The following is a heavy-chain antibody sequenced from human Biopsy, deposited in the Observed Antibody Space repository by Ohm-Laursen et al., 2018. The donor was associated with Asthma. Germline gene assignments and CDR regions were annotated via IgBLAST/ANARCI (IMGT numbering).Heavy chain of an antibody. CDR1: GGSISSGAYF. Sequence: TLSLTCSVSGGSISSGAYFWSWARQHPGKGLEWIGYINYSGTTYYNPSLESRVTIAVETSKNQFSLTLTSVTAADTALYYCARDLAGHCTSASCYGFDSWGQGAQVTVSS. D-gene: IGHD2-2*01. V-gene: IGHV4-31*03. J-gene: IGHJ5*01. CDR3: ARDLAGHCTSASCYGFDS. CDR2: INYSGTT.